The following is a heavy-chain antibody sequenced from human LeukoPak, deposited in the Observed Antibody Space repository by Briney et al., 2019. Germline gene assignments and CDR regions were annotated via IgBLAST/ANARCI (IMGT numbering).Heavy chain of an antibody. Sequence: SETLSLTCTLSGGSITTESYYWAWIRQPPGKGLDWIGSVFHSGHTYYTPSLKSRVTISVDRSKTQFSLMLSSVTAADTAVYYCARGLGYSNGWYDYWGQGTLVTVPS. J-gene: IGHJ4*02. V-gene: IGHV4-39*01. D-gene: IGHD6-19*01. CDR2: VFHSGHT. CDR1: GGSITTESYY. CDR3: ARGLGYSNGWYDY.